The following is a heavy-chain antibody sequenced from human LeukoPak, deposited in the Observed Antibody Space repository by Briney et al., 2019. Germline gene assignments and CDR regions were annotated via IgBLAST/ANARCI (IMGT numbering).Heavy chain of an antibody. CDR1: GFTFSSYA. CDR2: ISWNSGSI. CDR3: AKAPIATVIPTYFDY. D-gene: IGHD4-17*01. Sequence: GRSLRLSCAASGFTFSSYAMHWVRQAPGKGLEWVSGISWNSGSIGYADSVKGRFTISRDNAKNSLYLQMNSLRAEDTALYYCAKAPIATVIPTYFDYWGQGTLVTVSS. J-gene: IGHJ4*02. V-gene: IGHV3-9*01.